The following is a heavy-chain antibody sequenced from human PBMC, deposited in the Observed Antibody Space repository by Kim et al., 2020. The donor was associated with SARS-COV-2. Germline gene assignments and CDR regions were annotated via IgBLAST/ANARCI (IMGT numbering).Heavy chain of an antibody. D-gene: IGHD1-1*01. CDR2: IRNKANSYTT. CDR1: GFTFSDHY. J-gene: IGHJ4*02. CDR3: GRVSINDSPLDY. V-gene: IGHV3-72*01. Sequence: GGSLRLSCAASGFTFSDHYMDWVRQAPGKGLEWVGRIRNKANSYTTEYAAAVKGRFTISRDDSKKSLYLQMNSLKTEDTAVYYCGRVSINDSPLDYWGQGTLVTVSP.